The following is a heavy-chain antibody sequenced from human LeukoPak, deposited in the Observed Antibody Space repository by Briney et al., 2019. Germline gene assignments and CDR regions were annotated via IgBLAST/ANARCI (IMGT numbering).Heavy chain of an antibody. CDR3: ARSLSSAWYGGTDFNYYYMDV. CDR2: IKQDGREK. CDR1: GFSFSSFL. V-gene: IGHV3-7*01. D-gene: IGHD6-19*01. Sequence: GGSLRLSCEASGFSFSSFLMNWVRQAPGKGLEWVATIKQDGREKFYVDSVKGRFTISRDNAKNSLYLHISSLRAEDTAVYYCARSLSSAWYGGTDFNYYYMDVWGKGTTVTVSS. J-gene: IGHJ6*03.